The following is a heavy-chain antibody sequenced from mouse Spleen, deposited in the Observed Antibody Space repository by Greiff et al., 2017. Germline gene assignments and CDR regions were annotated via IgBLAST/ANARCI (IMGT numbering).Heavy chain of an antibody. CDR3: AKKADGSSSYAMDY. Sequence: QVQLKESGPGLVQPSQSLSITCTVSGFSLTSYGVHWVRQSPGKGLEWLGVIWRGGSTDYNAAFMSRLSITKDNSKSQVFFKMNSLQADDTAIYYCAKKADGSSSYAMDYWGQGTSVTVSS. D-gene: IGHD1-1*01. CDR1: GFSLTSYG. J-gene: IGHJ4*01. V-gene: IGHV2-5*01. CDR2: IWRGGST.